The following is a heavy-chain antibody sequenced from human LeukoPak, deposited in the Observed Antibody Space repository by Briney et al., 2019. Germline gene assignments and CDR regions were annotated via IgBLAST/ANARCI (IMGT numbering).Heavy chain of an antibody. CDR3: ARNYYFDY. CDR1: GGSISSDSYY. Sequence: TSQTLSLTCTVSGGSISSDSYYWSWIRQHPGQGLEWIGYIYYNGSTYYNPSLKSRVTISVDTSKNQFSLKLSSVTAADTAVYYCARNYYFDYWGQGTLVTVSS. V-gene: IGHV4-31*03. J-gene: IGHJ4*02. CDR2: IYYNGST.